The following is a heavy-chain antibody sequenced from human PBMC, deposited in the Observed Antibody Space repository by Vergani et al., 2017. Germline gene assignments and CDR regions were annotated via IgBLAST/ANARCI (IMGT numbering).Heavy chain of an antibody. CDR2: IYTSGST. J-gene: IGHJ4*02. CDR1: GGSISSYY. D-gene: IGHD3-10*01. CDR3: ARGGMVRGVIRYYFDY. V-gene: IGHV4-4*07. Sequence: QVQLQESGPGLVKPSETLSLTCTVSGGSISSYYWSWIRQPAGKGLEWIGRIYTSGSTNYNPSLKSRVTMSVDTSKNQFSLKLSSVTAADTAVYYCARGGMVRGVIRYYFDYWGQGTPVTVSS.